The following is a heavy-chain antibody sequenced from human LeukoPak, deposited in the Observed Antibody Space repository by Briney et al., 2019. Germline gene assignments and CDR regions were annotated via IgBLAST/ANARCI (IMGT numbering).Heavy chain of an antibody. J-gene: IGHJ4*02. CDR3: SRSSDY. V-gene: IGHV3-53*01. Sequence: GGSLRLSCAASGFTVSSNYMSWVRQAPGKGLEWVSVIYSGGSTYYADSVKGRFTISRDNAKNSLYLQMNSLRAEDTAVYYCSRSSDYWGQGTLVTVSS. CDR2: IYSGGST. CDR1: GFTVSSNY. D-gene: IGHD6-19*01.